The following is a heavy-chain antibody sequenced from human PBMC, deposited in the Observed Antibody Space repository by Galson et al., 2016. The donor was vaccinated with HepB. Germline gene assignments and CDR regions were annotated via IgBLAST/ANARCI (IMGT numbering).Heavy chain of an antibody. D-gene: IGHD3-22*01. V-gene: IGHV3-21*01. CDR1: GFPFSDYT. J-gene: IGHJ1*01. Sequence: SLRLSCAASGFPFSDYTMNWVRQGPGKGLEWVSSISRNGSFIFYSDSVKGRFTISRGNAKNSLYLQMNSLRVEDTAVYYCARGFFDNTGHPGYFQHWGRGTLVTVSS. CDR2: ISRNGSFI. CDR3: ARGFFDNTGHPGYFQH.